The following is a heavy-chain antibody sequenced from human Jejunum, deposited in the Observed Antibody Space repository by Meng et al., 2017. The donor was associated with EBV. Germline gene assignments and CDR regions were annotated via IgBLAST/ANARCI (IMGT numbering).Heavy chain of an antibody. V-gene: IGHV3-21*01. D-gene: IGHD3-10*01. CDR2: ISSSSSYI. J-gene: IGHJ5*02. Sequence: EVQLVESGGGLVKPGGSLRRSCAASGFTFSSYSMNWVRQAPGKGLEWVSSISSSSSYIYYADSVKGRFTISSDNAKNSLYLQMNSLRAEDTAVYYCASGEYRAWCDPWGQGTLVTVSS. CDR1: GFTFSSYS. CDR3: ASGEYRAWCDP.